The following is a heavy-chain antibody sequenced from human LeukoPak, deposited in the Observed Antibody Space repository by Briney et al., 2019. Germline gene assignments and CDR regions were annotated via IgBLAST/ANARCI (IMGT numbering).Heavy chain of an antibody. CDR1: GFTFSSYN. D-gene: IGHD2-15*01. CDR2: ISSSSIYI. J-gene: IGHJ3*02. V-gene: IGHV3-21*01. CDR3: ARDPGYCSGGGCYWTNDAFDI. Sequence: PGGSLRLSCSASGFTFSSYNMTWVRQAPGKGLEWVSSISSSSIYIYYADSVKGRFTISRDYAENSLYLQMNSLRAEDTAVYYCARDPGYCSGGGCYWTNDAFDIWGQGTMVTVSS.